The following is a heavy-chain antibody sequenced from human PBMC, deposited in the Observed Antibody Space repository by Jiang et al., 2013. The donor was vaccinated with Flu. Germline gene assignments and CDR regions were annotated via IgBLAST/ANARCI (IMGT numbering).Heavy chain of an antibody. J-gene: IGHJ3*02. CDR3: ARARGPIRFLEWLPHVVTAAGAFDI. Sequence: PGLVKPSQTLSLTCTVSGGSISSGGYYWSWIRQHPGKGLEWIGYIYYSGSTYYNPSLKSRVTISVDTSKNQFSLKLSSVTAADTAVYYCARARGPIRFLEWLPHVVTAAGAFDIWGQGTMVTVSS. CDR2: IYYSGST. D-gene: IGHD3-3*01. CDR1: GGSISSGGYY. V-gene: IGHV4-31*03.